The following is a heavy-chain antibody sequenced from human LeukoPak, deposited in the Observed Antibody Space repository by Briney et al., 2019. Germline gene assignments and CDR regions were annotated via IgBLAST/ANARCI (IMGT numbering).Heavy chain of an antibody. V-gene: IGHV4-39*07. CDR1: GGSISSSSYY. Sequence: SESLSLTCTVSGGSISSSSYYWGWIRQPPGKGLEWIGSIYYSGSTYYNPSLRRRVTISVDTSKNQFSLKLSSVTAADTAVYYCASSGYSYGNYYYYYMDVWGKGTTVTVSS. J-gene: IGHJ6*03. CDR3: ASSGYSYGNYYYYYMDV. CDR2: IYYSGST. D-gene: IGHD5-18*01.